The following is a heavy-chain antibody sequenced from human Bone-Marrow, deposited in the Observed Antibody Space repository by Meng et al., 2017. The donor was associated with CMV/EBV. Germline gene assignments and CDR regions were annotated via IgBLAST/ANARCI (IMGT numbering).Heavy chain of an antibody. D-gene: IGHD2-2*01. CDR3: ARDGRSTFDY. Sequence: CTVSGGSISSGGYYWRWIRQHPGRGLEWIGYINYSGSTYFNPSLRSRVTLSIDTSKNQFSLKLSSVTAADTALYYCARDGRSTFDYWGQGTLVTVSS. CDR2: INYSGST. J-gene: IGHJ4*02. V-gene: IGHV4-31*03. CDR1: GGSISSGGYY.